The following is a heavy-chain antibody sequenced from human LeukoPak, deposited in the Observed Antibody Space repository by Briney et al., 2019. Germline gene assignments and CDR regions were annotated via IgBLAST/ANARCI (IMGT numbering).Heavy chain of an antibody. CDR2: INVVNGAI. D-gene: IGHD3-10*01. V-gene: IGHV3-48*01. CDR1: GFTLRYYQ. Sequence: GGSLRLSCATSGFTLRYYQMNWVRQAPGKGLEWVSYINVVNGAIYYADSVKGRFTISGDIATNSVYLQMSSLRAEDTALYYCVRDGNRGYDMDVWGQGTAVTVSS. J-gene: IGHJ6*02. CDR3: VRDGNRGYDMDV.